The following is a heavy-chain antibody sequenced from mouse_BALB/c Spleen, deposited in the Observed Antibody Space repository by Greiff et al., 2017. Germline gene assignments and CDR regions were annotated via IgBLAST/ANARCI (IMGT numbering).Heavy chain of an antibody. V-gene: IGHV5-17*02. CDR3: AREGGITTAYYFDY. CDR1: GFTFSSFG. D-gene: IGHD1-2*01. J-gene: IGHJ2*01. Sequence: EVQVVESGGGLVQPGGSRKLSCAASGFTFSSFGMHWVRQAPEKGLEWVAYISSGSSTIYYADTVKGRFTISRDNPKNTLFLQMTSLRSEDTAMYYCAREGGITTAYYFDYWGQGTTLTVSS. CDR2: ISSGSSTI.